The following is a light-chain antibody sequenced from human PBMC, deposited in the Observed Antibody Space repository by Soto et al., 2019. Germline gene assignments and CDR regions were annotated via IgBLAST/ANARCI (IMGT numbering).Light chain of an antibody. CDR3: CSYAGSSTFYV. V-gene: IGLV2-23*01. Sequence: QSALTQPASVSGSPGQSITISCTGTSSDVGSYNLVSWYQQHPGKAPKLMIYEGSKRPSGVSNRFSGSKSGNTASLTISGFQAEDEADYYCCSYAGSSTFYVFGTGPKVTVL. CDR1: SSDVGSYNL. J-gene: IGLJ1*01. CDR2: EGS.